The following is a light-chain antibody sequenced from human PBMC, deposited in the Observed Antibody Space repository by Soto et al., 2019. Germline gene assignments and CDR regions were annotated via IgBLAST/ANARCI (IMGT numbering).Light chain of an antibody. CDR1: SSDVGGYNY. CDR3: NSYAGSNVYV. J-gene: IGLJ1*01. Sequence: QSALTQPPSASGSPGQSVTISCTGTSSDVGGYNYVSWYQQHPGKAPKLMIYEVSKRPSGVPDRFSRSKSGNTASLTVSGLQAEDEADYYCNSYAGSNVYVFGTGTKVTVL. CDR2: EVS. V-gene: IGLV2-8*01.